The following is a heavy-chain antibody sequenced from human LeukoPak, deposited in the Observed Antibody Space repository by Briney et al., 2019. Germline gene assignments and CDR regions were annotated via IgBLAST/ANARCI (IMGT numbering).Heavy chain of an antibody. Sequence: LEWIGYFFHTGIYKYNPSLESRVSMALDRSTSQFSLSLTSVTTADTAIYHCARGNLGIIDSWGQGTLVTVSS. D-gene: IGHD7-27*01. J-gene: IGHJ1*01. CDR3: ARGNLGIIDS. V-gene: IGHV4-59*09. CDR2: FFHTGIY.